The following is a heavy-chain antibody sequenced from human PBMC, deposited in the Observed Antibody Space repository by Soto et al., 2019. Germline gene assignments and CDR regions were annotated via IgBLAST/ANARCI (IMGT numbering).Heavy chain of an antibody. J-gene: IGHJ4*02. D-gene: IGHD2-8*01. V-gene: IGHV4-31*03. CDR2: IYYSGST. Sequence: SETLSLTCTVSGGSISSGGYYWSWIRQHPGKGLEWIGYIYYSGSTYYNPSLKSRVTISVDTSKNQFSLKLSSVTAADTAVYYCARWGLDIVLNAFDYWGQGTLVTVSS. CDR1: GGSISSGGYY. CDR3: ARWGLDIVLNAFDY.